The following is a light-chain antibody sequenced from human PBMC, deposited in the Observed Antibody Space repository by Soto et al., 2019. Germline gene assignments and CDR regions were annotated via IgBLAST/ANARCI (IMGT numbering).Light chain of an antibody. Sequence: QSALAQPPSASGSPGQSVTISCSGTSSDVGGYNYVSWYQQHPGKAPKLMIYEVSKRPSGVPDRFSGSKSGNTASLTVSGLQAEDEADYYCISYAGSYNYVFGTGTKVTVL. CDR3: ISYAGSYNYV. J-gene: IGLJ1*01. CDR1: SSDVGGYNY. V-gene: IGLV2-8*01. CDR2: EVS.